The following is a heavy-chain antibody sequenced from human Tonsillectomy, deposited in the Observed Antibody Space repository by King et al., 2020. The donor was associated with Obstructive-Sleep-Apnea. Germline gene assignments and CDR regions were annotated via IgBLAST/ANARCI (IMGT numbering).Heavy chain of an antibody. J-gene: IGHJ4*02. CDR1: ADSISNYY. V-gene: IGHV4-59*08. Sequence: VQLQESGPGLVKPSETLSLTCTVSADSISNYYWSWIRQSPGKGLEWIGYMYYSGNTNYNPSLKSRVTISVDTSKIQFSLRLSSVTAVDTAVYYCARHRGVEDYGGYGDYFDYWGQGTLVTVSS. D-gene: IGHD5-12*01. CDR3: ARHRGVEDYGGYGDYFDY. CDR2: MYYSGNT.